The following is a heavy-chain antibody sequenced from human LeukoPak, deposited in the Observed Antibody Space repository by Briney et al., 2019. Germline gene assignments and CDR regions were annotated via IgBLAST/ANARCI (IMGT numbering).Heavy chain of an antibody. Sequence: PSETLSLTCTVSGGSISSGSYYWSWIRQPAGKGLEWIGRIYTSGSTNYNPSLKSRVTISVDTSKNQFSLKLSSVTAADTAVYYCARATVRYNWNGRTDYWGQGTLVTVSS. CDR2: IYTSGST. CDR1: GGSISSGSYY. CDR3: ARATVRYNWNGRTDY. V-gene: IGHV4-61*02. D-gene: IGHD1-20*01. J-gene: IGHJ4*02.